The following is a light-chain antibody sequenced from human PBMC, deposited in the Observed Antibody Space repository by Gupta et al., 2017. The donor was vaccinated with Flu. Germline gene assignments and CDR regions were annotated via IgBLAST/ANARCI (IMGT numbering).Light chain of an antibody. Sequence: QSVLTQPPSASGTPGQRVTISCSGSSSNIGSNFAYWYQQLPGTAPKLLMYRNNQRSSGVPDRFSGSKSGTSASLAISGLRSEDEADYYCAAWDDSLSAWLFGGGTKLTVL. V-gene: IGLV1-47*01. CDR2: RNN. J-gene: IGLJ3*02. CDR1: SSNIGSNF. CDR3: AAWDDSLSAWL.